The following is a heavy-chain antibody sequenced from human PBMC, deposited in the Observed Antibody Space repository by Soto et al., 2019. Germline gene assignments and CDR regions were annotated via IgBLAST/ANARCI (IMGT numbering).Heavy chain of an antibody. V-gene: IGHV3-30*18. Sequence: QVQLVESGGGVVQPGRSLRLSCAASGFTFSNYDMHWVRQAPGKGLEWVEVIASDGSNKYYADSVKGRLTIARANSNSTLYLQLTSLRAEDTAVSYCAKDRITGLFDYWGQVTLVTVSS. CDR2: IASDGSNK. CDR3: AKDRITGLFDY. D-gene: IGHD1-20*01. CDR1: GFTFSNYD. J-gene: IGHJ4*02.